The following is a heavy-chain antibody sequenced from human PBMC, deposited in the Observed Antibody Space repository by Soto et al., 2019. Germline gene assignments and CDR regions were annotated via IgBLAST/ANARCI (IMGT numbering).Heavy chain of an antibody. Sequence: EVELLESGGGLVQPGGSLRLSCAASGFTLGRYGMGWVRQAPGKGLEWVSAVSPNGQGIYYADSVRGRFTISRDFSKNTVFLHIDSLRAEDTAVYYCAKDRDYPRDYFHYWGQGTLVTVSS. D-gene: IGHD3-10*01. CDR1: GFTLGRYG. V-gene: IGHV3-23*01. J-gene: IGHJ4*02. CDR2: VSPNGQGI. CDR3: AKDRDYPRDYFHY.